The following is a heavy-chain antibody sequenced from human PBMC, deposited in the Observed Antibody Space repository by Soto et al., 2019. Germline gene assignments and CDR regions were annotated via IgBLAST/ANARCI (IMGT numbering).Heavy chain of an antibody. CDR2: IIPIFGTA. V-gene: IGHV1-69*13. J-gene: IGHJ6*02. Sequence: SATVSCKASVGTFSSYAISWVRPAPGQGLEWMGGIIPIFGTANYAQKFQGRVTITADESTSTAYMELSSLRSEDTAVYYCARGRREGYYYYYGMDVWGQGTKVTVSS. CDR3: ARGRREGYYYYYGMDV. CDR1: VGTFSSYA. D-gene: IGHD1-26*01.